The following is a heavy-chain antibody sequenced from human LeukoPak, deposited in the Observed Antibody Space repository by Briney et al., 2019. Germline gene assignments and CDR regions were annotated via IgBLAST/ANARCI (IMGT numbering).Heavy chain of an antibody. Sequence: SETLSLTCTVSGGSISSYYWSWLRQPPGKGLEWIGYIYYSGSTNYNPSLTSRVTISVDTSKNQFSLKLSSVTAADTAVYYCARALYYDFWSGYYTAWDYYYYMDVWGKGTTVTVSS. CDR3: ARALYYDFWSGYYTAWDYYYYMDV. D-gene: IGHD3-3*01. V-gene: IGHV4-59*01. J-gene: IGHJ6*03. CDR2: IYYSGST. CDR1: GGSISSYY.